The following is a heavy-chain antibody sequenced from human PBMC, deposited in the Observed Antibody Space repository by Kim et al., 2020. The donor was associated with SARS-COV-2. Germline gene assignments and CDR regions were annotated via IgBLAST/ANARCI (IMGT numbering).Heavy chain of an antibody. CDR1: GYSFTSYW. V-gene: IGHV5-51*01. CDR2: IYPGDSDT. J-gene: IGHJ6*02. CDR3: ARHLQPGGSGSYFYYYYYGMDD. Sequence: GESLKISCKGSGYSFTSYWIGWVRQMPGKGLEWMGIIYPGDSDTRYSPSFQGQVTISADKSISTAYLQWSSLKASDTAMYYCARHLQPGGSGSYFYYYYYGMDDWGQGTTVTVSS. D-gene: IGHD3-10*01.